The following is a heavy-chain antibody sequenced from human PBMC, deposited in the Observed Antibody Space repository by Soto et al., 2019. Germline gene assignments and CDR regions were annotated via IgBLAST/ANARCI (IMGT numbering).Heavy chain of an antibody. CDR1: GGSISSSSYY. V-gene: IGHV4-39*01. Sequence: SETLSLTCTVSGGSISSSSYYWGWIRQPPGKGLEWIGSIYYSGSTYYNPSLKSRVTISVDTSKNQFSLKLSSVTAADTAVYYCAMLPPNCSGGSCYSDYWGQGTLVTVSS. CDR3: AMLPPNCSGGSCYSDY. CDR2: IYYSGST. J-gene: IGHJ4*02. D-gene: IGHD2-15*01.